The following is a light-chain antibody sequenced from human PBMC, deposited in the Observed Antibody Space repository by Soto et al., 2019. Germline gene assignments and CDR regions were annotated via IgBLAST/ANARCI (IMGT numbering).Light chain of an antibody. CDR3: TSYTSSSPYV. V-gene: IGLV2-14*02. CDR2: EGS. Sequence: QSVLTQPASVSGSPGQSITISCTGTSSDVGSYNLVSWYQQHPGKAPKLMIYEGSKRPSGVSNRFSGSKSGNTASLTISGLQAEDEADYYCTSYTSSSPYVFGTATKLTVL. J-gene: IGLJ1*01. CDR1: SSDVGSYNL.